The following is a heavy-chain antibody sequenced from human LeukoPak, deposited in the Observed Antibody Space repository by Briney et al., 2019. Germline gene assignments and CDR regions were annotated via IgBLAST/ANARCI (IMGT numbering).Heavy chain of an antibody. CDR3: ARVYSGYDLPGSLANYYFDY. CDR1: GGSISSYY. D-gene: IGHD5-12*01. V-gene: IGHV4-4*07. CDR2: FYSGGSA. J-gene: IGHJ4*02. Sequence: SETLSLTCTVSGGSISSYYWSWIRQPAGKGLEWIGRFYSGGSADYNPSLKSRVTMSVDTSKKQFSLKLSSVTAADTAAYYRARVYSGYDLPGSLANYYFDYWGQGTLVTVSS.